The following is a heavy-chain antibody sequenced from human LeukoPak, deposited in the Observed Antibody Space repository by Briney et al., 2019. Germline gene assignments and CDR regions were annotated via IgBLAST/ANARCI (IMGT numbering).Heavy chain of an antibody. CDR3: ARDAGGSCEFQGGPNCYYYYGMDV. D-gene: IGHD1-1*01. Sequence: GSLRLSCAASGFTFSSYWMSWVRQAPGKGLEWVANIKQDGSEKYYVDSVKGRFTISRDNAKNSLYLQMNSLRAEDTAVYYCARDAGGSCEFQGGPNCYYYYGMDVWGQGTTVTVSS. CDR2: IKQDGSEK. V-gene: IGHV3-7*01. CDR1: GFTFSSYW. J-gene: IGHJ6*02.